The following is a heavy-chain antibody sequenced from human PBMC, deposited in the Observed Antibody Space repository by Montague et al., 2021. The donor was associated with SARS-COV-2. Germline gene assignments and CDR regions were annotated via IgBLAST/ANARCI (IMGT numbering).Heavy chain of an antibody. CDR1: GGSFSNYY. V-gene: IGHV4-34*01. CDR3: ARWTLEVVVKAFDI. J-gene: IGHJ3*02. D-gene: IGHD3-22*01. CDR2: SNHRGST. Sequence: SETLSLTCAVYGGSFSNYYWSWIRQPPGKGLEWIGDSNHRGSTNXNPSLKSRVTISVDTSKNQFSLKLSSVTAADTAIYYCARWTLEVVVKAFDIWGQGTMVTVSP.